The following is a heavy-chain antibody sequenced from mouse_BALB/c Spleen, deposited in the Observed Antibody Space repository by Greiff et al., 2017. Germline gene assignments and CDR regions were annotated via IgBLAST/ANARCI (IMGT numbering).Heavy chain of an antibody. D-gene: IGHD1-1*01. CDR1: GFNIKDTY. J-gene: IGHJ3*01. CDR3: ARDYGSSRGFAY. Sequence: VQLQQSGAELVKPGASVKLSCTASGFNIKDTYMHWVKQRPERGLEWIGRIDPANGNTKYDPKFQGKATITADTSSNTAYLQLSSLTSEDTAVYYCARDYGSSRGFAYWGQGTLVTVSA. V-gene: IGHV14-3*02. CDR2: IDPANGNT.